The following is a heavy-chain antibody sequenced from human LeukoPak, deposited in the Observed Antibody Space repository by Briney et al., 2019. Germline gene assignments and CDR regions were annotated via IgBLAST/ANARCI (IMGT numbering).Heavy chain of an antibody. J-gene: IGHJ3*02. CDR3: ARTDSSGYLPDI. CDR2: IYYSGST. V-gene: IGHV4-59*01. CDR1: GGSISSYY. Sequence: SETLTLTCTVSGGSISSYYWSWIRQPPGKGLEWIGYIYYSGSTNYNPSLKSRVTISVDTSKNQFSLKLSSVTAADTAVYYCARTDSSGYLPDIWGQGTMVTVSS. D-gene: IGHD3-22*01.